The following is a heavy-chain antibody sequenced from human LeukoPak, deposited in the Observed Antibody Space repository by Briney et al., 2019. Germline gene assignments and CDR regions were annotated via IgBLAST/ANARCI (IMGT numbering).Heavy chain of an antibody. D-gene: IGHD2-21*02. V-gene: IGHV3-48*04. CDR3: VRGLKTAYNYFDY. CDR1: GFTFSDNG. Sequence: PGGSLRLSCAPSGFTFSDNGMNWVRQAPEKGLEWISYIGSSGKTIFYADSVRGRFTISRDNAKNSLFLQMNSLRVDDTAVYYCVRGLKTAYNYFDYWGQGTLVTVSS. CDR2: IGSSGKTI. J-gene: IGHJ4*02.